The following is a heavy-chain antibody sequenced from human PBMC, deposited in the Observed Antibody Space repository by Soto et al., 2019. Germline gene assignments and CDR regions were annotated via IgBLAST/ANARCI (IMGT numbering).Heavy chain of an antibody. CDR1: GFTFSDYS. J-gene: IGHJ6*04. V-gene: IGHV3-48*01. D-gene: IGHD3-3*01. CDR2: ISSSSGTI. CDR3: ARDQSGFGVVLDV. Sequence: GGSLRLSCTASGFTFSDYSMNWVRHAPGKGLEWVSYISSSSGTIHYADSVKGRFTISRDNAKSSLFLHMNNLRAEDTAVYYCARDQSGFGVVLDVWGKGTTVTVSS.